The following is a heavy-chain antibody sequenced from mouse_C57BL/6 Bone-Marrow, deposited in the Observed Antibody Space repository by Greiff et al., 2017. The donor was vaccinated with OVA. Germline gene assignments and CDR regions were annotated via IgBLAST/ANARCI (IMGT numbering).Heavy chain of an antibody. D-gene: IGHD2-2*01. CDR1: GYTFTDYY. CDR3: ARRGYVFDY. CDR2: INPYNGGT. V-gene: IGHV1-19*01. Sequence: EVKLQESGPVLVKPGASVKMSCKASGYTFTDYYMNWVKQSHGKSLEWIGVINPYNGGTSYNQKFKGKATLTVDKSSSTAYMELNSLTSEDSAVYYCARRGYVFDYWGQGTTLTVSS. J-gene: IGHJ2*01.